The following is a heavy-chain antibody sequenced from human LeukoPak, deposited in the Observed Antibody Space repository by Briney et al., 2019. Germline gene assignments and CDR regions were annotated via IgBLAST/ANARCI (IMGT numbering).Heavy chain of an antibody. CDR3: ARVGVGGPYYYMDV. CDR1: GGSISGSSYY. V-gene: IGHV4-39*01. Sequence: PSETLSLTCTVSGGSISGSSYYWGWIRQAPGKGLEWIGSIYHSGSTHYNPSLKSRVTISVDTSKNQFSLNLSSVTAADTAVYYCARVGVGGPYYYMDVWGKGTTVTVSS. D-gene: IGHD1-26*01. CDR2: IYHSGST. J-gene: IGHJ6*03.